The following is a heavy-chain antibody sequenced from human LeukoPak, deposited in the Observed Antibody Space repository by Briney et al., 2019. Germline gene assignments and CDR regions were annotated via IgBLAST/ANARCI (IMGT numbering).Heavy chain of an antibody. CDR3: ARGYN. D-gene: IGHD1-14*01. CDR2: IKEDGSVT. Sequence: GGSLRLSCVASGFTFSSNWMSWVRQAPGKGLEWVASIKEDGSVTYYADSVRGRFTISRESAKNSLYLQMNSLRDEDTAVYYCARGYNRGQGTLVTVSS. V-gene: IGHV3-7*01. CDR1: GFTFSSNW. J-gene: IGHJ4*02.